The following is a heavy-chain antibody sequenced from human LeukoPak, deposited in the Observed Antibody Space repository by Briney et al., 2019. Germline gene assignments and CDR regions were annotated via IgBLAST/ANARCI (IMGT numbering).Heavy chain of an antibody. J-gene: IGHJ6*03. CDR2: IYYSGST. D-gene: IGHD2-15*01. CDR1: GGSISSGGYY. CDR3: AREHIVVVVAATKSRRYYYMDA. V-gene: IGHV4-31*03. Sequence: SETLSLTCTVSGGSISSGGYYWSWIRQHPGKGLEWIGYIYYSGSTYYNPSLKSRVTISVDTSKNQFSLKLSSVTAADTAVYYCAREHIVVVVAATKSRRYYYMDAWGKGTTVTVSS.